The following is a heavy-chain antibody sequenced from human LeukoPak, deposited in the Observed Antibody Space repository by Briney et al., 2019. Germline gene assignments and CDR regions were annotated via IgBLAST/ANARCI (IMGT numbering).Heavy chain of an antibody. CDR3: ARGNFYDNKGYSPELRY. CDR1: GYTFTSYY. D-gene: IGHD3-10*01. J-gene: IGHJ4*02. CDR2: SDPKSGAT. V-gene: IGHV1-2*02. Sequence: GASVHVSCKTSGYTFTSYYIHWLRQAPGQRFEWMGWSDPKSGATKYEHFQGRVTMTRDTSISTAYMELSRLTSDDTAVYYCARGNFYDNKGYSPELRYWGQGTLVTVSS.